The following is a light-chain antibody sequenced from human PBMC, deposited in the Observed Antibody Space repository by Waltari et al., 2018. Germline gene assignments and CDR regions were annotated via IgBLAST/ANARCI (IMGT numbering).Light chain of an antibody. CDR1: QSISSW. CDR2: KAS. V-gene: IGKV1-5*03. Sequence: DIQMTQSPSTVSASVGDIVTITCLASQSISSWLAWYQQKPGKAPKLLIYKASSLESGVPARFSGSGSGTEFTLTISSLQPDDFATYYCQQYNSYSWTFGQGTKVEIK. J-gene: IGKJ1*01. CDR3: QQYNSYSWT.